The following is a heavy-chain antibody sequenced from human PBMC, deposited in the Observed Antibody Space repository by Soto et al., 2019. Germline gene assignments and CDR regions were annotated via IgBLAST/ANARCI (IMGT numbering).Heavy chain of an antibody. D-gene: IGHD6-13*01. CDR3: ARSGSSWNLREFDY. CDR1: DYTFTSYG. J-gene: IGHJ4*02. Sequence: ASVKVSCKASDYTFTSYGIIWVRQAPGQGLEWIGWISVYNGNTNYAQKFRGRVTMTTDISTTTAYMEMRSLRSDDTAVYYCARSGSSWNLREFDYWGQGALVTVCS. CDR2: ISVYNGNT. V-gene: IGHV1-18*01.